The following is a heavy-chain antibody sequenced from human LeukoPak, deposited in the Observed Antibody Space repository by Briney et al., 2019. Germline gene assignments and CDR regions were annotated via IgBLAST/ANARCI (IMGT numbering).Heavy chain of an antibody. CDR2: IYYSGST. Sequence: SETLSLTCTVSGGSISSSSYYWGWIRQPPGKGLEWIGSIYYSGSTYYNPSLKSRVTISVDTSKNQFSLKLSSVTAADTAVYYCASSYSGYGGYWGQGTLVTVSS. CDR3: ASSYSGYGGY. D-gene: IGHD5-12*01. CDR1: GGSISSSSYY. J-gene: IGHJ4*02. V-gene: IGHV4-39*01.